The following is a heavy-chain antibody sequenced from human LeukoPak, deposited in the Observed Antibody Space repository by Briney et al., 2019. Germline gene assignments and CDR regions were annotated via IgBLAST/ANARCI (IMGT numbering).Heavy chain of an antibody. V-gene: IGHV4-39*07. D-gene: IGHD6-13*01. CDR2: IYYSGST. J-gene: IGHJ4*02. Sequence: SETLSLTCTVSGGSISSSSYYWGWIRQPPGKGLEWIGSIYYSGSTYYNPSLKSRVTISVDTSKNQFSLKLSSVTAADTAVYYCARARAPYSSSWYGRCFDYWGQGTLVTVSS. CDR3: ARARAPYSSSWYGRCFDY. CDR1: GGSISSSSYY.